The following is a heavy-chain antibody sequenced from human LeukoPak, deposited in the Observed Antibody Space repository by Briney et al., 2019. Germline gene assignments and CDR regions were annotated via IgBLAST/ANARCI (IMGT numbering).Heavy chain of an antibody. CDR3: AREGIAAAGTSDY. D-gene: IGHD6-13*01. V-gene: IGHV1-2*02. J-gene: IGHJ4*02. Sequence: ASVKVSCKASGYTFTGYYMHWVRQAPGQGLEWMGWINPNSGGTNYAQQFQGRVTMTRDTSISTAYMELSRLRSDDTAVYYCAREGIAAAGTSDYWGQGTLVTVSS. CDR2: INPNSGGT. CDR1: GYTFTGYY.